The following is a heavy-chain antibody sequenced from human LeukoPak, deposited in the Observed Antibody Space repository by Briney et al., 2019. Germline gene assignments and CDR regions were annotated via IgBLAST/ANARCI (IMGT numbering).Heavy chain of an antibody. Sequence: TGGSLRLSCAPSGFTFTNFEMNWVRQAPGKGLEWVSYISYSGSTTSYADSVKGRFTISRDNAKNSLYLQMNSLRAEDTAVYYCARAGPPAFDPWGQGTLVTVSS. CDR1: GFTFTNFE. V-gene: IGHV3-48*03. CDR3: ARAGPPAFDP. J-gene: IGHJ5*02. CDR2: ISYSGSTT.